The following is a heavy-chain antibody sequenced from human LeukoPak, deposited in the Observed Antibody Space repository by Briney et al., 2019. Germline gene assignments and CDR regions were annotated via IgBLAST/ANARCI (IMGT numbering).Heavy chain of an antibody. J-gene: IGHJ5*02. V-gene: IGHV1-2*02. Sequence: GASVKVSCKASGYTFTGYYMHWVRQAPGQGLEWMGWINPNSGGTNYAQKFQGRVTMTRDTSISTAYMELSRLRSDDTAVYYCARALYDFWSGYYQGAGWFDPWGQGTLVTVSS. CDR3: ARALYDFWSGYYQGAGWFDP. CDR1: GYTFTGYY. D-gene: IGHD3-3*01. CDR2: INPNSGGT.